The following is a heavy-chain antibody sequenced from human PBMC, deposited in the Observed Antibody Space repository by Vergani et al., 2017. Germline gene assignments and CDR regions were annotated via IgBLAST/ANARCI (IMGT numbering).Heavy chain of an antibody. CDR2: INHSGST. CDR3: ARGLAESVVAATRWFDP. V-gene: IGHV4-34*01. D-gene: IGHD2-15*01. J-gene: IGHJ5*02. CDR1: GGSFSGYY. Sequence: QVQLQQWGAGLLKPSETLSLTCAVYGGSFSGYYRSWIRQPPGKGLEWIGEINHSGSTNYNPSLKSRVTIAVDTSKNQLSLKLSSVTAAATAVYYCARGLAESVVAATRWFDPWGQGTLVTVSS.